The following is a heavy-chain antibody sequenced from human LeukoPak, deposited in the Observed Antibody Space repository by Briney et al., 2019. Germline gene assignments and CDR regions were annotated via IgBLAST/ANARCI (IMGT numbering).Heavy chain of an antibody. V-gene: IGHV3-30-3*01. CDR2: ISYDGGNK. CDR3: ARDPRAYCGGDCYPDNWFDP. D-gene: IGHD2-21*02. CDR1: GFTFSSYA. J-gene: IGHJ5*02. Sequence: GGSLRLSCAASGFTFSSYAMHWVRQAPGKGLEWVAVISYDGGNKYYADSVKGRFTISRDNSKNTLYLQMNSLRAEDTAVYYCARDPRAYCGGDCYPDNWFDPWGQGTLVTVSS.